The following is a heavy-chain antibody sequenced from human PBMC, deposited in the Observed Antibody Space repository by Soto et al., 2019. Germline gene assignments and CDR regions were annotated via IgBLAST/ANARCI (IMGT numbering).Heavy chain of an antibody. D-gene: IGHD3-3*01. J-gene: IGHJ6*02. Sequence: GGSLRLSCAASGFTFSSYEMNWVRQAPGKGLEWVSYISSSGSTIYYADSVKGRFTISRDNAKNSLYLQMSSLRAEDTAVYYCARAVSLLEWLLHYYYGMDVWGQGTTVTVSS. V-gene: IGHV3-48*03. CDR2: ISSSGSTI. CDR3: ARAVSLLEWLLHYYYGMDV. CDR1: GFTFSSYE.